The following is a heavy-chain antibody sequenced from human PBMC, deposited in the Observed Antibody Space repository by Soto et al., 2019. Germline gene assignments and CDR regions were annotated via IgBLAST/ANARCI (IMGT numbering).Heavy chain of an antibody. D-gene: IGHD2-15*01. CDR3: AKACSGGSCYPGGYWYFDL. Sequence: EVQLVESGGGLVQPGRSLRLSCAASGFTFDDYAMHWVRQAPWKGLEWVSGISWNSGSIGYADSVKGRFTISRDNAKNSLYLQMNSLRAEDTALYYCAKACSGGSCYPGGYWYFDLWGRGTLVTVSS. V-gene: IGHV3-9*01. CDR2: ISWNSGSI. J-gene: IGHJ2*01. CDR1: GFTFDDYA.